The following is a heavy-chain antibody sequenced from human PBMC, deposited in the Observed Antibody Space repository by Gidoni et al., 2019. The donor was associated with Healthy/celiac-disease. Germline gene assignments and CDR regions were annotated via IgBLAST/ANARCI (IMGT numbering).Heavy chain of an antibody. CDR1: GGSISSSSYY. CDR3: ARHERWLQLWDY. V-gene: IGHV4-39*01. D-gene: IGHD5-12*01. CDR2: IYYSGST. Sequence: QLQLQESGPGLVKPSETLSLTCTVSGGSISSSSYYWGWIRQPPGKGLEWIGSIYYSGSTYYNPSLKSRVTISVDTSKNQFSLKLSSVTAADTAVYYCARHERWLQLWDYWGQGTLVTSPQ. J-gene: IGHJ4*02.